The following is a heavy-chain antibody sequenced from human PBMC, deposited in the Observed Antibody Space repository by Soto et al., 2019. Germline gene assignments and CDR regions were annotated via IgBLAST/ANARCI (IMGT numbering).Heavy chain of an antibody. CDR2: IKQDGSEK. D-gene: IGHD2-2*01. CDR1: GFTFSSYW. V-gene: IGHV3-7*01. J-gene: IGHJ4*02. CDR3: ARDCSRTSCYADY. Sequence: EVQLVESGGGLVQPGGSLRLSCAASGFTFSSYWMSWVRQAPGKGLELVANIKQDGSEKYYVDSVKGRFTISRDNAENSLYLQMNSLRAEDTAVYYCARDCSRTSCYADYWGQGTLVTVSS.